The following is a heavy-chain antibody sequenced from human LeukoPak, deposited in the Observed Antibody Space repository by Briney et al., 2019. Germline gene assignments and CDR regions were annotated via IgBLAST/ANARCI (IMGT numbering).Heavy chain of an antibody. CDR2: IYYSGST. V-gene: IGHV4-39*01. Sequence: SETLSLTCTVSGGSISSSSYYWGWIRQPPGKGLEWIGSIYYSGSTYYNPSLKSRVTISLDTSKNQFSLKLSSVTAADTAVYYCAKGSGYEAQYYYYYMDVWGKGTTVTISS. CDR3: AKGSGYEAQYYYYYMDV. D-gene: IGHD5-12*01. J-gene: IGHJ6*03. CDR1: GGSISSSSYY.